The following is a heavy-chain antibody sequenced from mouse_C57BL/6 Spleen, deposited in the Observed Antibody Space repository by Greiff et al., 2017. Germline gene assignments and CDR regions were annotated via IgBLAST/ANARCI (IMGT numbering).Heavy chain of an antibody. CDR3: ARRNDYGEAMDY. J-gene: IGHJ4*01. Sequence: QVQLKESGPELVKPGASVKLSCKASGYAFTSSWMNWVKQRPGQGLEWIGRIYPGDGGTNYNGKFKGKATVTADKSSSTAYMQLSSLTSEGSAVYFCARRNDYGEAMDYWGQGTSVTVSS. CDR1: GYAFTSSW. V-gene: IGHV1-82*01. CDR2: IYPGDGGT. D-gene: IGHD2-4*01.